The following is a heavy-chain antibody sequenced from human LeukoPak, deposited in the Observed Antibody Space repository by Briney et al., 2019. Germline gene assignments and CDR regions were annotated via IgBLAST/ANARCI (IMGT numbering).Heavy chain of an antibody. CDR1: GGSFSGYY. CDR3: ARATQATRRFYYYYYMDV. V-gene: IGHV4-34*01. J-gene: IGHJ6*03. CDR2: INHSGST. Sequence: MASETLSLTCAVYGGSFSGYYWSWIRQPPGKGLEWIGEINHSGSTNYNPSLKSRVTISVDTSKNQFSLKLSSVTAADTAVYYCARATQATRRFYYYYYMDVWGKGTTVTVSS. D-gene: IGHD5-24*01.